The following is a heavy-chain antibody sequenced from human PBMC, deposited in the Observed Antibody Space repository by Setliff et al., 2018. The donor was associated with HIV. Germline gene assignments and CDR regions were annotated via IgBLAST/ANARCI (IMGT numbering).Heavy chain of an antibody. D-gene: IGHD4-17*01. CDR2: MYYSGST. CDR3: ARIPHTVHGDFQGYFDY. J-gene: IGHJ4*02. Sequence: KASETLSLTCTVSNGSISSHYWSWIRQPPGKGLEWIGNMYYSGSTNYNPSLKSRVTISVDTSKNQFSLKLSSVTAADTAVYYCARIPHTVHGDFQGYFDYWGQGTLVTVSS. CDR1: NGSISSHY. V-gene: IGHV4-59*11.